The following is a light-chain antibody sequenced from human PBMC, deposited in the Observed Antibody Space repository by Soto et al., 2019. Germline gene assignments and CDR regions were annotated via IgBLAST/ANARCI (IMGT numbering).Light chain of an antibody. Sequence: EIVLTQSPGTLSLSPGETATLSCRASQTVNSNYLAWFQQRPGQAPRLLILATSRRATDIPDRFSGSGSGTDFTLAIRRLEPEDFAVYYCHQFGYSPRTFGQGTKVEI. J-gene: IGKJ1*01. CDR2: ATS. CDR3: HQFGYSPRT. CDR1: QTVNSNY. V-gene: IGKV3-20*01.